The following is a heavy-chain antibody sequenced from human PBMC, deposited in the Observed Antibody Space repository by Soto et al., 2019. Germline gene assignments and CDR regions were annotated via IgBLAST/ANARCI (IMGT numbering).Heavy chain of an antibody. J-gene: IGHJ4*02. CDR1: GFTFSSYS. D-gene: IGHD1-7*01. Sequence: GGSLRLSCAASGFTFSSYSMDWVRQAPGKGLEWVSSISSSSGYIYYADSVRGRFTISRDNAKNSLYLQMNSLRAEDTAVYYCARDLGSSGTTEFDYWGQGTLVTVSS. CDR3: ARDLGSSGTTEFDY. V-gene: IGHV3-21*01. CDR2: ISSSSGYI.